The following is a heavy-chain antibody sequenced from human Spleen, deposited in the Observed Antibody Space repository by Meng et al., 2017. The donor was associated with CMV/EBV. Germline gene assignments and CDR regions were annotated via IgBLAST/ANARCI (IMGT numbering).Heavy chain of an antibody. Sequence: SKTLSLTCTVSGGSISSYYWSWIRQPPGKALEWIGYISDRGRTNYNPSLRSRVTMSVDTSKNHFSLKLSSLTAADTAMYHCARNLEMGWFDPWGQGTLVTVSS. V-gene: IGHV4-59*01. CDR3: ARNLEMGWFDP. J-gene: IGHJ5*02. CDR1: GGSISSYY. CDR2: ISDRGRT. D-gene: IGHD1-1*01.